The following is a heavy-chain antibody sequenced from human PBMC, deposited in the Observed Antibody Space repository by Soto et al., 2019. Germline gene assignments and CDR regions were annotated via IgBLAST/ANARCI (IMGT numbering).Heavy chain of an antibody. CDR2: IYYSGST. CDR1: GGSISSSSYY. V-gene: IGHV4-39*01. Sequence: PSETLSLTCTVSGGSISSSSYYWGWIRQPPGKGLEWIGRIYYSGSTYYNPSLKSRVTISVDTSKNQFSLKLSSVTAADTAVYYCARHTPAISISDHWGQGTPVTV. J-gene: IGHJ4*02. D-gene: IGHD2-15*01. CDR3: ARHTPAISISDH.